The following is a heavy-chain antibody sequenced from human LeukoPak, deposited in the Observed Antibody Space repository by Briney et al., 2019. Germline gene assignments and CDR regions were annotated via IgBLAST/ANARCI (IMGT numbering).Heavy chain of an antibody. J-gene: IGHJ4*02. CDR3: ARDPSEGDS. Sequence: PGRSLRFSCAASGFTFSSYAMHWVRHAPGKGLEWVTVISYGGSTKYYADSVKGRFTISRDNSKNTVYLQMNSLPTEDTAVYYCARDPSEGDSWGQGTLVTVSS. CDR1: GFTFSSYA. CDR2: ISYGGSTK. V-gene: IGHV3-30-3*01.